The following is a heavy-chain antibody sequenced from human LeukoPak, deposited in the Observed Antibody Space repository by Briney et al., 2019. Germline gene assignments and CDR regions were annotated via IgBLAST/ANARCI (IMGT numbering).Heavy chain of an antibody. Sequence: SETLSLTCSVSGGSISSYYWSWIRQPAGKGLEWIGRIYTSGSTNYNPSLKSRVTMSIDTSKNQFSLELSSVTAADTAMYYCARDSPIYCTSTSCSYDAFDIWVQGTVVTVSS. D-gene: IGHD2-2*01. V-gene: IGHV4-4*07. J-gene: IGHJ3*02. CDR1: GGSISSYY. CDR3: ARDSPIYCTSTSCSYDAFDI. CDR2: IYTSGST.